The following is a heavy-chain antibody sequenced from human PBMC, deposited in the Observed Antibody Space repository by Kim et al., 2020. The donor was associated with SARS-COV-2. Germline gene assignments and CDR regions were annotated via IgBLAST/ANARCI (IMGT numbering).Heavy chain of an antibody. V-gene: IGHV3-53*01. J-gene: IGHJ3*02. CDR3: ARDFGIAVAGNPYDAFDI. D-gene: IGHD6-19*01. CDR2: IYSGGST. Sequence: GGSLRLSCAASGFTVSSNYMSWVRQAPGKGLEWVSVIYSGGSTYYADSVKGRFTISRDNSKNTLYLQMNSLRAEDTAVYYCARDFGIAVAGNPYDAFDIWGQGTMVTVSS. CDR1: GFTVSSNY.